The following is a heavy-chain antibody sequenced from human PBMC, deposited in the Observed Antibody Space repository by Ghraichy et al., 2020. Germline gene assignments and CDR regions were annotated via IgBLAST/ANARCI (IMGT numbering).Heavy chain of an antibody. J-gene: IGHJ4*02. D-gene: IGHD2-15*01. CDR1: GFTFSGYW. V-gene: IGHV3-74*01. Sequence: GGSLRLSCAASGFTFSGYWMHWVRQAPGEGLVWVSRINSGGTSIIYADSVRGRFTISRDNAKNTLYLQMNSLRAEDTAVYYCVREYCRGGSCFFGTGGSPFDYWGQGTLVTVSS. CDR2: INSGGTSI. CDR3: VREYCRGGSCFFGTGGSPFDY.